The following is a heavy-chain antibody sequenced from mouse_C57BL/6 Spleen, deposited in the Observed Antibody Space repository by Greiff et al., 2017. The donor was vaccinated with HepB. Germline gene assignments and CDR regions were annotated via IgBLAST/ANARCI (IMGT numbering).Heavy chain of an antibody. CDR3: ARDHYYGSSLFDY. D-gene: IGHD1-1*01. V-gene: IGHV5-17*01. CDR2: ISSGSSTI. Sequence: VQLKESGGGLVKPGGSLKLSCAASGFTFSDYGMHWVRQAPEKGLEWVAYISSGSSTIYYADTVKGRFTISRDNAKNTLFLQMTSLRSEDTAMYYCARDHYYGSSLFDYWGQGTTLTVSS. CDR1: GFTFSDYG. J-gene: IGHJ2*01.